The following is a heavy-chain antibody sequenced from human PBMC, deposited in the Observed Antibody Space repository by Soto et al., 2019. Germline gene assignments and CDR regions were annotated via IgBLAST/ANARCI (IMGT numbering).Heavy chain of an antibody. V-gene: IGHV3-23*04. Sequence: DVQLVESGGGFVQPGGSLRVSCAASGFTFSSYTMGWVRQAPGKGLEWVSSVSGRGANTYYADSVKGRFTISRDNSKNTLYLQMNNLRGEDTAVYYCAKDRRGFANGWEYFDFWGQGTLVIVSS. CDR1: GFTFSSYT. D-gene: IGHD6-19*01. J-gene: IGHJ4*02. CDR2: VSGRGANT. CDR3: AKDRRGFANGWEYFDF.